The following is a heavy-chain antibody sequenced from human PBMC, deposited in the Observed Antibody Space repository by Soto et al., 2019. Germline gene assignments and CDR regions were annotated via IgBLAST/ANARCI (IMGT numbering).Heavy chain of an antibody. CDR2: IYYTGST. J-gene: IGHJ5*02. CDR3: ARQRQELAYSWVDL. CDR1: GGSVRSGTYY. D-gene: IGHD1-1*01. Sequence: SETLSLTCSVSGGSVRSGTYYWSWLRQRPGKRPEWIAYIYYTGSTNYNPSLKSRVTISLDTSRNQFSLNLTSVTASDPAGSYCARQRQELAYSWVDLWGQGTQVIFSA. V-gene: IGHV4-61*01.